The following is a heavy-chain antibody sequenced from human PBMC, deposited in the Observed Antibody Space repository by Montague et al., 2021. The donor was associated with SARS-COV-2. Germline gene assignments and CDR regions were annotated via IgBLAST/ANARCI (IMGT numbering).Heavy chain of an antibody. CDR1: GGSISSGGYY. CDR3: ARVRGLTIFGVVGPFDY. V-gene: IGHV4-31*03. CDR2: IYYSGST. Sequence: TLSLTCTVSGGSISSGGYYWSWIRQPPGKGLECIGYIYYSGSTYYNPSLKSRVTISVDTSKNQFSLKLSSVTAADTAVYYCARVRGLTIFGVVGPFDYWGQGTLVTVSS. D-gene: IGHD3-3*01. J-gene: IGHJ4*02.